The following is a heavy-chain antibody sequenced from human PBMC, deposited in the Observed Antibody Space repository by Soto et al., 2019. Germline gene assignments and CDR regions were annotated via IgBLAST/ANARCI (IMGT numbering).Heavy chain of an antibody. J-gene: IGHJ5*02. Sequence: SETLSLTCTVSGGSISSYYWSWIRQPPGKGLEWIGYIYYSGSTNYNPSLKSRVTISVDTSKNQFSLKLSSVTAADTAVYYCARGGYCSGGSCYGYNWFDPWGQGTLVTVS. D-gene: IGHD2-15*01. CDR3: ARGGYCSGGSCYGYNWFDP. CDR2: IYYSGST. V-gene: IGHV4-59*01. CDR1: GGSISSYY.